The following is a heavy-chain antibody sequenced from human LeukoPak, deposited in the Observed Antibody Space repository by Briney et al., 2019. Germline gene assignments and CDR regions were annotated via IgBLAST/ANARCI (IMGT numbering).Heavy chain of an antibody. V-gene: IGHV3-7*01. CDR3: ARGHMVVGAPV. D-gene: IGHD1-26*01. Sequence: GGSLRLSCAASGFTLSSYTMNWVRQAPGKGLEWVANIKQDGSEKYYVDSVKGRFTISRDNAKNSLYLQMNSLRAEDTAVYYCARGHMVVGAPVWGQGTLVTVSS. J-gene: IGHJ4*02. CDR2: IKQDGSEK. CDR1: GFTLSSYT.